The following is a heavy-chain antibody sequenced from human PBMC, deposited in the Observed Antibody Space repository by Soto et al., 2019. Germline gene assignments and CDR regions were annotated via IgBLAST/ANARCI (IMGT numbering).Heavy chain of an antibody. CDR2: MNPNSGNT. CDR3: ARGGVTMIVVVITTFDY. CDR1: GYTFTSYD. J-gene: IGHJ4*02. Sequence: ASVKVSCKASGYTFTSYDINWVRQATGQGLEWMGWMNPNSGNTGYAQKFQGRVTMTRNTSISTAYMELSSLRSEDTAVYYCARGGVTMIVVVITTFDYWGQGTLVTVSS. V-gene: IGHV1-8*01. D-gene: IGHD3-22*01.